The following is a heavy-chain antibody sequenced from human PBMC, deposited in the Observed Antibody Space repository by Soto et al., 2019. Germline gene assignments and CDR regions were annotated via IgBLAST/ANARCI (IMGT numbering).Heavy chain of an antibody. D-gene: IGHD6-13*01. CDR3: GRAEAAAGVDY. Sequence: EVQLVESGGGLVQPGGSLRLSCAASGFTFSSYWMHWVRQAPGKGLVWVSRINGDGSSTSYADYVKGRFTISRDNAKDTLHLQMNSLRVEDTAVYSCGRAEAAAGVDYWGQGPLVTVSS. CDR2: INGDGSST. J-gene: IGHJ4*02. CDR1: GFTFSSYW. V-gene: IGHV3-74*01.